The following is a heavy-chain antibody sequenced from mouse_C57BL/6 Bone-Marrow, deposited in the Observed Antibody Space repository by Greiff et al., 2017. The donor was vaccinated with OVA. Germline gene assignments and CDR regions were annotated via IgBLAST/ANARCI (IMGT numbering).Heavy chain of an antibody. D-gene: IGHD1-1*01. CDR3: ARLPVYGSSSGFAY. CDR1: GYTFTSYW. J-gene: IGHJ3*01. Sequence: QVQLQQPGAELVKPGASVKLSCKASGYTFTSYWMHWVKQRPGQGLEWIGMIHPNSGSTNYNEKFKSKATLTVDKSSSTAYMQLSSLTSEDSAVYFCARLPVYGSSSGFAYWGQGTLVTVSA. CDR2: IHPNSGST. V-gene: IGHV1-64*01.